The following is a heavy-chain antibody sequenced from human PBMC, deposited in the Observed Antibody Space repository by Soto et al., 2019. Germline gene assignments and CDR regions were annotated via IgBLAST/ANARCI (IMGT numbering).Heavy chain of an antibody. CDR2: ISAYNGNT. Sequence: QVQLVQSGAEVKKPGASVKVSCKASGYTFTSYGISWVRQAPGQGLEWMGWISAYNGNTNYAQKLQGRVTMTTDTSTSTAYRELRSLRSDDTAVYYCAGTAPPYYYDSSGLDYWGQGTLVTVSS. J-gene: IGHJ4*02. D-gene: IGHD3-22*01. CDR1: GYTFTSYG. V-gene: IGHV1-18*04. CDR3: AGTAPPYYYDSSGLDY.